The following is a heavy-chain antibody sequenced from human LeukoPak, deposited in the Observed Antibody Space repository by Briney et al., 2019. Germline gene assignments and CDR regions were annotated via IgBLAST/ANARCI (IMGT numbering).Heavy chain of an antibody. J-gene: IGHJ4*02. CDR3: ARDGLPGSGYYTGLH. CDR2: IYYSGST. V-gene: IGHV4-31*03. CDR1: GGSISSGGYY. Sequence: SETLSLTCTVSGGSISSGGYYWGWIRQHPGKGLEWIGYIYYSGSTYYNPSLKSRVTISVDTSKNQFSLKLSSVTAADTAVYYCARDGLPGSGYYTGLHWGQGTLVTVSS. D-gene: IGHD3-3*01.